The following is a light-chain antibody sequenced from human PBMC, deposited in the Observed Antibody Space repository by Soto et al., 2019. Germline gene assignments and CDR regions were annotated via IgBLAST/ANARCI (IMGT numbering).Light chain of an antibody. J-gene: IGLJ1*01. CDR2: GVT. CDR1: SRYVRGYGC. V-gene: IGLV2-14*01. CDR3: SSFTSSITYV. Sequence: QSAWSQPASVSGAPGESITVSCTGTSRYVRGYGCVCWYQQHACKARKVMSYGVTNRPSGVSDRFSGSKSGNTASLTISGLPSEEEAVAYCSSFTSSITYVFGTG.